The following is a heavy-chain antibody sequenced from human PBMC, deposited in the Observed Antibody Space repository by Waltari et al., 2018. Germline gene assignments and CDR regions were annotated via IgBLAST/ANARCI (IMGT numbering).Heavy chain of an antibody. CDR1: GVSFSVYY. J-gene: IGHJ3*02. Sequence: QVQLQQWGAGLLKPSETLSLTCDVYGVSFSVYYWCWIRQPRGKGLEWIGEINHSGSTNYNPSLKSRVTISVDTSNNQFSLKLSSVTAADTAVYYCAASREHDYGDYPPGFDIWGQGTMVTVSS. D-gene: IGHD4-17*01. V-gene: IGHV4-34*01. CDR3: AASREHDYGDYPPGFDI. CDR2: INHSGST.